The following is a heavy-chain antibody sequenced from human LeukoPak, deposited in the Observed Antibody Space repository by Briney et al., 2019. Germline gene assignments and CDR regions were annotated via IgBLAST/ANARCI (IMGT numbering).Heavy chain of an antibody. D-gene: IGHD6-19*01. CDR1: GYTFTGYY. Sequence: ASVKVPCKASGYTFTGYYMHWVRQAPGQGLEWMGWINPNSGGTNYAQQFQGRVTMTRDTSISTAYMELSRLRSDDTAVYYCARGTGYSSGWYMGGWGQGTLVTVSS. CDR2: INPNSGGT. CDR3: ARGTGYSSGWYMGG. J-gene: IGHJ4*02. V-gene: IGHV1-2*02.